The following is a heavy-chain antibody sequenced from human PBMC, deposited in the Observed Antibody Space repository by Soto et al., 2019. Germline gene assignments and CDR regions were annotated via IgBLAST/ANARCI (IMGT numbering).Heavy chain of an antibody. CDR3: ARDPRRFLEWLLLGRPTFDP. CDR1: GFSFSSYG. Sequence: PGGSLRLSCTGSGFSFSSYGMYWVRQAPGKGLECVADISYDGSNKYYADSVKGRFTISRDNSKNTLYLQMNSLRAEDTAVYYCARDPRRFLEWLLLGRPTFDPWGQGTLVTVSS. V-gene: IGHV3-30-3*01. D-gene: IGHD3-3*01. CDR2: ISYDGSNK. J-gene: IGHJ5*02.